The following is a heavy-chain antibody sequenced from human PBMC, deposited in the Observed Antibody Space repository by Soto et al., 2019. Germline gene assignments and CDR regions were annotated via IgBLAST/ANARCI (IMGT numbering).Heavy chain of an antibody. CDR3: ANRGTVVVPAAMPPNYYYYYMDV. V-gene: IGHV1-46*03. J-gene: IGHJ6*03. CDR1: GYTFTSYY. D-gene: IGHD2-2*01. CDR2: INPSGGST. Sequence: ASVKVSCKASGYTFTSYYMHWVRQAPGQGLEWMGIINPSGGSTSYAQKFQGRVTMTRDTSTSTVYMELSSLRSEDTAVYYCANRGTVVVPAAMPPNYYYYYMDVWGKGTTVTVSS.